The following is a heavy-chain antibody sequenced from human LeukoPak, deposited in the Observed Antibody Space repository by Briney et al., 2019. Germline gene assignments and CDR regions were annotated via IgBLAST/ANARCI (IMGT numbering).Heavy chain of an antibody. CDR2: ISPKSGDT. D-gene: IGHD2-2*01. V-gene: IGHV1-2*02. CDR1: GNTFSGYY. J-gene: IGHJ4*02. CDR3: ARGRDKTTSPAIDY. Sequence: ASVKVSCKASGNTFSGYYMHWVRQAPGQGHEWMGWISPKSGDTNYARNFQGRVTMTRDTSISTAYMELSRLTSDDTAVYYCARGRDKTTSPAIDYWGQGTLVTVSS.